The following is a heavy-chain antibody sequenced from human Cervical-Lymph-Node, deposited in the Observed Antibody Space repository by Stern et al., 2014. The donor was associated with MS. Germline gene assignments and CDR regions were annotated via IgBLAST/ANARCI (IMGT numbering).Heavy chain of an antibody. Sequence: EVHLVESGAEVKKPGESLKISCKGLGFDFTNFWIGWVRQMPGERPEWMGIVYPDDSDTRDSPSFQGQVTISADKSISTAYLQWSSLKASDTAVYYCARHRDPQSTGGWLWGQGTLVTVST. CDR1: GFDFTNFW. J-gene: IGHJ4*02. V-gene: IGHV5-51*01. CDR3: ARHRDPQSTGGWL. D-gene: IGHD6-19*01. CDR2: VYPDDSDT.